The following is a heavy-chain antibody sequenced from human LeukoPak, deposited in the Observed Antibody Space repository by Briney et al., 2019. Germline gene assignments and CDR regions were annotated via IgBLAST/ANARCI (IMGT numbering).Heavy chain of an antibody. CDR3: AREAGYCSGGSCYPGGYYFDY. D-gene: IGHD2-15*01. CDR2: IYYSGST. CDR1: GGSISSSSYY. V-gene: IGHV4-39*02. Sequence: SETLSLTCTVSGGSISSSSYYWGWIRQPPGKGLEWIGSIYYSGSTYYNPSLKSRVTISVDTSKNQFSLKLSSVTAADTAVYYCAREAGYCSGGSCYPGGYYFDYWGQGTLVTVSS. J-gene: IGHJ4*02.